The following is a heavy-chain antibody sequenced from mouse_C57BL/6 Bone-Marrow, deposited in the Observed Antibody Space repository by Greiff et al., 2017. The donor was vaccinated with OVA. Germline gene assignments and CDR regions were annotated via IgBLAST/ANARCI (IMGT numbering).Heavy chain of an antibody. Sequence: LQESGAELVRPGTSVKMSCKASGYTFTNYWLGWAKQRPGHGLEWIGDIYPGGGYTNYNEKFKGKATLTADKSSSTAYMQFSSLTSEDSAIYYCARRGLQLGGVAYWGQGTLVTVSA. V-gene: IGHV1-63*01. D-gene: IGHD4-1*02. CDR2: IYPGGGYT. CDR3: ARRGLQLGGVAY. CDR1: GYTFTNYW. J-gene: IGHJ3*01.